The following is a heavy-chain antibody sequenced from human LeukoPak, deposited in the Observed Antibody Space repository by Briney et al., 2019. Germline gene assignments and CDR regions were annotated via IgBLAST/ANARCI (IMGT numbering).Heavy chain of an antibody. CDR1: GYTFTGYY. D-gene: IGHD2/OR15-2a*01. V-gene: IGHV1-2*02. CDR2: IKPNSGGT. Sequence: ASVKVSCKASGYTFTGYYMHWVRQVPGQGLEWMGWIKPNSGGTKYAQKFQGRVTMTRDTSISTAYMELSRLRSDDTAVYYRARAGHYDFNWFDPWGQGALVTVSS. CDR3: ARAGHYDFNWFDP. J-gene: IGHJ5*02.